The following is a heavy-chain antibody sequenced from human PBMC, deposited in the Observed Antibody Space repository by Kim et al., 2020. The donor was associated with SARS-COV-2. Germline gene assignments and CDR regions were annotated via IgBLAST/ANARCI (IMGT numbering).Heavy chain of an antibody. CDR3: AREYYDFWSGYGGRYFDL. CDR2: IGTAGDT. V-gene: IGHV3-13*04. CDR1: GFTFSSYD. D-gene: IGHD3-3*01. Sequence: GGSLRLSCAASGFTFSSYDMHWVRQATGKGLEWVSAIGTAGDTYYPGSVKGRFTISRENAKNSLYLQMNSLRAGDTAVYYCAREYYDFWSGYGGRYFDLWGRGTLVTVSS. J-gene: IGHJ2*01.